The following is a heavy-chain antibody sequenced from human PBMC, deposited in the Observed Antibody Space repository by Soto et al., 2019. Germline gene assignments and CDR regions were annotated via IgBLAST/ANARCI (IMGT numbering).Heavy chain of an antibody. CDR2: ILNDASGH. CDR3: ARDDDYPDNGFDY. Sequence: QVQLVESGGGVVQPGTSLRLSCAASGFTFSRHGMHWVRQTPGKGLEWLAVILNDASGHWYADSVKGRFTISRDNFENTVYLKMNGLRLEDTALYYCARDDDYPDNGFDYWGQGTLVTVSS. D-gene: IGHD4-17*01. V-gene: IGHV3-33*01. J-gene: IGHJ4*02. CDR1: GFTFSRHG.